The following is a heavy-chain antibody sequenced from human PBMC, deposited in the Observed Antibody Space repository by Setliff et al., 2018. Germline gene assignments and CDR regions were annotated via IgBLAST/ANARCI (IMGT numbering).Heavy chain of an antibody. J-gene: IGHJ4*02. Sequence: SETLSLTCTVYGGSFSDYYWGWIRQPPGKGLEWIAEINHSGSTNYNPSLKSRVTISVDTSRNQFSLKLSSVTAADTALYFCARDNTILGATDYWGQGALVTVSS. CDR3: ARDNTILGATDY. V-gene: IGHV4-34*01. CDR1: GGSFSDYY. D-gene: IGHD1-26*01. CDR2: INHSGST.